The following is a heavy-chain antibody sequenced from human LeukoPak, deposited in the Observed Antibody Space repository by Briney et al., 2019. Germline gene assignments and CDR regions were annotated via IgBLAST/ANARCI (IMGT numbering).Heavy chain of an antibody. Sequence: PGGSLRFSCAASGFIFSNYWMHWVRQAPGKGLVWVSRINIDESSTTYADSVKGRFTISRDNAKNTLYLQMNSLRAEDTALYYCARGPYYGDYEYFDYWGQGTLVTVSS. V-gene: IGHV3-74*01. D-gene: IGHD4-17*01. CDR2: INIDESST. CDR1: GFIFSNYW. CDR3: ARGPYYGDYEYFDY. J-gene: IGHJ4*02.